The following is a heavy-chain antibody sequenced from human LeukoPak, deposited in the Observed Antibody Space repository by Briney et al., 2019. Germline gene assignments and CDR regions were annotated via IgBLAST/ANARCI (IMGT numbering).Heavy chain of an antibody. Sequence: GGSLRLSCAASGFTFSSTWMSWVRQAPGKGLEWVGRIKSKSGGRTYAYAVQGQCRFTISRADSKHTLYLKRNSPKTEDTAVYYCTTGLRAADTNWGLGNLVTVSS. CDR2: IKSKSGGRTY. D-gene: IGHD6-13*01. CDR1: GFTFSSTW. J-gene: IGHJ4*02. V-gene: IGHV3-15*01. CDR3: TTGLRAADTN.